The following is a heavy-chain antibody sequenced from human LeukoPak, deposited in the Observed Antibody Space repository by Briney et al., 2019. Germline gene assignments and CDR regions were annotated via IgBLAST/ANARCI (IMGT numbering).Heavy chain of an antibody. CDR1: GGSFSGYY. CDR2: INHSGST. D-gene: IGHD6-13*01. CDR3: ARLVRRSSWQGRYYMDV. V-gene: IGHV4-34*01. Sequence: SVTLSLTCAVYGGSFSGYYWSWIRQPPGKGLEWIGEINHSGSTNYNPSLKSRVTISVDTSKNQFSLKLSSVTAADTAVYYCARLVRRSSWQGRYYMDVWGKGTTVTISS. J-gene: IGHJ6*03.